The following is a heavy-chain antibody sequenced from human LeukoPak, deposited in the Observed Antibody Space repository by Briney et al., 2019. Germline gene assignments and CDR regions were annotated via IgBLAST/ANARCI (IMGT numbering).Heavy chain of an antibody. CDR2: ISGSGGST. Sequence: PGGSLRLSCAASGFTFSSYAMSWVRQAPGKGLEWVSAISGSGGSTYYADSVKGRFTISRDNSKNTLYLQMNSLRAEDTAVYYCGKDGCSSTSCYVYYYYYMDVWGKGTTVTVSS. CDR1: GFTFSSYA. V-gene: IGHV3-23*01. J-gene: IGHJ6*03. D-gene: IGHD2-2*01. CDR3: GKDGCSSTSCYVYYYYYMDV.